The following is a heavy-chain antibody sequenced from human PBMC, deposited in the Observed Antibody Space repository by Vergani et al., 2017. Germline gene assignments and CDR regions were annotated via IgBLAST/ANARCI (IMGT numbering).Heavy chain of an antibody. J-gene: IGHJ4*02. Sequence: EVQLVESGGGLVQPGGSLRLSCAASGFTFSSYWMSWVRQAPGKGLEWVANIKQDGSEKYYVDSVKGRFTISRDNAKNSLYLQMNSLRAEDTAVYYCARPPXYDFWSGYYTGSGGYFDYWGQGTLVTVSS. V-gene: IGHV3-7*01. CDR2: IKQDGSEK. D-gene: IGHD3-3*01. CDR3: ARPPXYDFWSGYYTGSGGYFDY. CDR1: GFTFSSYW.